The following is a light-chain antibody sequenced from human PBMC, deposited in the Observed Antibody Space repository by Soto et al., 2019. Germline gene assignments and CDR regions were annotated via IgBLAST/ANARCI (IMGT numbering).Light chain of an antibody. CDR2: DAS. V-gene: IGKV1-39*01. J-gene: IGKJ1*01. Sequence: DIQMTQSSSSLSASVGDRVTLTCRASQSISKDLNWYQQKPGEAPILLIYDASTLQSGVPSRFSGAVSGTDFTLTITNLQPEDFATYFCQQSYSTPWTLGLGTKVDIK. CDR1: QSISKD. CDR3: QQSYSTPWT.